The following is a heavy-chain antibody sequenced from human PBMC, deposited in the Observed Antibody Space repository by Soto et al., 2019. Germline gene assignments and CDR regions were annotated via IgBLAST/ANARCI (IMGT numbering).Heavy chain of an antibody. CDR3: AREEYSSATQGTSFDP. CDR2: IDPSDSYT. J-gene: IGHJ5*02. D-gene: IGHD6-6*01. CDR1: GYSFTSYW. V-gene: IGHV5-10-1*01. Sequence: GESLKISCKGSGYSFTSYWISWVRQMPVKGLEWMGRIDPSDSYTNYSPSFQGHVTISADKSISTAYLQWSSLKASDTAMYYCAREEYSSATQGTSFDPWGQGTLVTVSS.